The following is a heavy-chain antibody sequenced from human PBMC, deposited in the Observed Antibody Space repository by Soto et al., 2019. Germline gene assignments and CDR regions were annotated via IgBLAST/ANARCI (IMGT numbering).Heavy chain of an antibody. CDR3: VHHGGVPYYHDF. D-gene: IGHD2-8*01. V-gene: IGHV4-4*02. J-gene: IGHJ4*02. CDR2: IFYSGST. Sequence: SETLSRTCSVSGGSLSRYSWRSWFRQPPGKTLEWLGEIFYSGSTKYNPSLNSRVTISADQSKNDFSLRLSSVTAADTAVYYCVHHGGVPYYHDFWGQGMLVTVSS. CDR1: GGSLSRYSW.